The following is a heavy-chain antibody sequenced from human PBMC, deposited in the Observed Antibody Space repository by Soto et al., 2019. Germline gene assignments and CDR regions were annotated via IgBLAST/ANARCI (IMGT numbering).Heavy chain of an antibody. V-gene: IGHV4-4*02. CDR1: GGSMSRSYW. Sequence: QVQLQESGPGLVKPSGTLSLTCAVSGGSMSRSYWWTWLRQSPGKGLEWLVEINESGEYNYATSFSSRVPMSVDKSKNHFSVMLTSGTAADTAIYYCARVGSGWYAPLDYWGQGTLVTVSS. J-gene: IGHJ4*02. CDR3: ARVGSGWYAPLDY. CDR2: INESGEY. D-gene: IGHD6-19*01.